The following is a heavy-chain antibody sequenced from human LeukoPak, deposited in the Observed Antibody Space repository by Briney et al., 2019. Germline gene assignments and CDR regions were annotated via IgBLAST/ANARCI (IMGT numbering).Heavy chain of an antibody. CDR3: ARGGFGYGDYFDY. Sequence: SETLSLTCTVSGGSISSYYWSWIRQPPGKGLEWIGYIYYSGSTNYNPSLKSRVTISADTSKNQFSLKLSSVTAADTAVYYCARGGFGYGDYFDYWGQGTLVTVSS. D-gene: IGHD3-10*01. V-gene: IGHV4-59*01. CDR1: GGSISSYY. J-gene: IGHJ4*02. CDR2: IYYSGST.